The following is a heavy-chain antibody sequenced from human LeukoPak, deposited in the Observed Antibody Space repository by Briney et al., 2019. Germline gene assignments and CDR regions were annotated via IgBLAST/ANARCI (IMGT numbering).Heavy chain of an antibody. D-gene: IGHD5-18*01. V-gene: IGHV4-59*08. CDR3: ARHRYSYGLVDY. J-gene: IGHJ4*02. CDR1: GGSIGSYY. Sequence: SSETLSLTCTVSGGSIGSYYWSWIRQPPGKGLECIGYIYYSGSTNYNPSLKSRVTISVDTSKNQFSLKLSSVTAADTAVYYCARHRYSYGLVDYWGQGTLVTVSS. CDR2: IYYSGST.